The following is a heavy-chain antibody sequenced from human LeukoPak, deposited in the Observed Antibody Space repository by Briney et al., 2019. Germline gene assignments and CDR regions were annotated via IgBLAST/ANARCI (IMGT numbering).Heavy chain of an antibody. Sequence: SGPTLVKPTETLTLTCTFSGFSLTTSGVGVSWIRQPPGKALEWLTLIYWDDEKRFSPSLKSRLTITKDTSKNQVVLTMTNMDPVDTATFYCARYLAVTGTGSFDYWGQGTLVTVSS. V-gene: IGHV2-5*02. CDR2: IYWDDEK. D-gene: IGHD6-19*01. CDR3: ARYLAVTGTGSFDY. CDR1: GFSLTTSGVG. J-gene: IGHJ4*02.